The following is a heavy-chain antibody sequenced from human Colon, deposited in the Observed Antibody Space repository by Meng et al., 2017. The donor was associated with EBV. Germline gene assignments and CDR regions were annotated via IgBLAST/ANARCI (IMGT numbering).Heavy chain of an antibody. CDR2: INHSGST. J-gene: IGHJ4*02. Sequence: QVQIQQWAAGMLQPSDTLSRPCSVFGGSLGGYYWSWIRQPPEKGLEWIGEINHSGSTNYNPSLKSRVTISVDTSKKQFSLKLSSVTAADTAVYYCARGPGGSYYLYYFDYWGQGTLVTVSS. D-gene: IGHD1-26*01. CDR1: GGSLGGYY. V-gene: IGHV4-34*01. CDR3: ARGPGGSYYLYYFDY.